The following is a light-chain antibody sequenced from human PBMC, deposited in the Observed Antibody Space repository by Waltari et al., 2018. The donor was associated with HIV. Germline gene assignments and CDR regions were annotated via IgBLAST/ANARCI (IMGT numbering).Light chain of an antibody. CDR3: SSYTSSITYV. Sequence: QSALTQPASVSGSPGQSITISCTGTSNDIGSSNYVSWHQHHPGEAPKLIIHDVSDRPSVISNRFSGSKSGNTASLTISGLQTEDEADYYCSSYTSSITYVFGSGTRVTVL. J-gene: IGLJ1*01. V-gene: IGLV2-14*01. CDR2: DVS. CDR1: SNDIGSSNY.